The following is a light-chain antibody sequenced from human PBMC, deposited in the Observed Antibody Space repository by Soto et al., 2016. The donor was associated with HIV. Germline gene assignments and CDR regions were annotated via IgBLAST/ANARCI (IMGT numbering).Light chain of an antibody. CDR2: KAS. CDR1: QSISSW. Sequence: DIQMTQSPSTLSASVGDRVTITCRASQSISSWLAWYQQKPGTAPKLLIYKASSLESGVPSRFSGSGSGTEFTLTISSLQPDDFATYFCQQYNNFSPWTFGQGTKVGNQT. CDR3: QQYNNFSPWT. V-gene: IGKV1-5*03. J-gene: IGKJ1*01.